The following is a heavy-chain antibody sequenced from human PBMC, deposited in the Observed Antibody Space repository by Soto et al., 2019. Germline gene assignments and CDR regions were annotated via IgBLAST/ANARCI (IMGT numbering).Heavy chain of an antibody. Sequence: PGGSLRLSCAASGFTFSSYAMHWVRQAPGKGLEWVAVISYDGSNKCYADSVKGRFTISRDNSKNTLYLQMNSLRAEDTAVYYCARASARNYYYYGMDVWGQGTTVTVSS. CDR1: GFTFSSYA. J-gene: IGHJ6*02. D-gene: IGHD6-6*01. CDR3: ARASARNYYYYGMDV. CDR2: ISYDGSNK. V-gene: IGHV3-30-3*01.